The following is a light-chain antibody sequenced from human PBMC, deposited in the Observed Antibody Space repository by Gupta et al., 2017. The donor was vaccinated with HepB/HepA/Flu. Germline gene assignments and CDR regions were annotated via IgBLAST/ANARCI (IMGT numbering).Light chain of an antibody. CDR3: QAWDSSTADVV. J-gene: IGLJ2*01. CDR2: QDS. CDR1: KLGDKY. V-gene: IGLV3-1*01. Sequence: SSELTQPPSLSVSPGQTASPPCPGDKLGDKYACWYQQKPGQSPVLVIYQDSKRPSAIPERFSGSNSGNTATLTISGTQAMDEADYYCQAWDSSTADVVFGGGTKLTVL.